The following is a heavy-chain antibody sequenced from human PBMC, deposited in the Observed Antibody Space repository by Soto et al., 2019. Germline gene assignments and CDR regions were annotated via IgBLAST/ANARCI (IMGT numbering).Heavy chain of an antibody. D-gene: IGHD1-7*01. CDR1: GGSINNNYYY. CDR2: VSFTGTT. CDR3: ARSQLELRI. Sequence: SETLSLTCSVSGGSINNNYYYWGWVRQPPGKGLEWIGSVSFTGTTYYSPSLKSRVTLSVDTSKNQFSLKLSSVTAADTAVYYCARSQLELRIWGQGTLVTVSS. J-gene: IGHJ4*02. V-gene: IGHV4-39*07.